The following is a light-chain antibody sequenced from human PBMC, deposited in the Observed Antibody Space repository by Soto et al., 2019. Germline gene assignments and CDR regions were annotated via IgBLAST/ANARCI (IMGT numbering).Light chain of an antibody. V-gene: IGLV2-14*01. Sequence: QSALTQPASVSGSPGQSITISCTGATSDVGGYNYVSWYQQHPGKVPKLLIHEVSNRPSGVSNRFSGSKSGNTASLTISGPQAEDEADYYCLSKTSSISYVFGTGTKSPS. CDR3: LSKTSSISYV. J-gene: IGLJ1*01. CDR2: EVS. CDR1: TSDVGGYNY.